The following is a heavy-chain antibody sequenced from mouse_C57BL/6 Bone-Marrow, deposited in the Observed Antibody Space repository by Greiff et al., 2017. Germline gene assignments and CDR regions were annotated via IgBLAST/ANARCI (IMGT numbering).Heavy chain of an antibody. D-gene: IGHD2-4*01. V-gene: IGHV1-76*01. Sequence: QVQLQQSGAELVRPGASVKLSCKASGYTFTDYYINWVKQRPGQGLEWIARIYPGSGNTYYNEKFKGKATLTAEKSSSTAYMQLSSLTSEDSAVYFCARGLDYDGDAMDYWCQGTSVTVSS. J-gene: IGHJ4*01. CDR1: GYTFTDYY. CDR2: IYPGSGNT. CDR3: ARGLDYDGDAMDY.